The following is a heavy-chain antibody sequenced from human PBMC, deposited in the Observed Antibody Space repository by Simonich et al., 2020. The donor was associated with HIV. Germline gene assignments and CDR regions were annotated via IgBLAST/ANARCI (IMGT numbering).Heavy chain of an antibody. J-gene: IGHJ3*02. D-gene: IGHD1-26*01. CDR1: GFTFSSYE. CDR2: ISSSGSTI. CDR3: ARGWEPGAFDI. V-gene: IGHV3-48*03. Sequence: EVQLVESGGGLVQPGGSLRLSCAASGFTFSSYEMNWVRQAPVKGLEWVSYISSSGSTIYYADSVKGRFTISRDNAKNSLYLQMNSLRAEDTAVYYCARGWEPGAFDIWGQGTMVTVSS.